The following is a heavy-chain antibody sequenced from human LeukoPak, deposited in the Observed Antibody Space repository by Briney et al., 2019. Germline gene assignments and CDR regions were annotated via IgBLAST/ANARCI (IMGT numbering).Heavy chain of an antibody. V-gene: IGHV3-23*01. J-gene: IGHJ4*02. CDR3: ATIAVSFFDY. D-gene: IGHD6-19*01. CDR2: ISGSGGST. CDR1: GFTFSDYY. Sequence: GGSLRLSCAASGFTFSDYYMSWIRQAPGKGLEWVSAISGSGGSTYYADSVKGRFTISRDNSKNTLYLQMNSLRAEDTAVYYCATIAVSFFDYWGQGTLVTVSS.